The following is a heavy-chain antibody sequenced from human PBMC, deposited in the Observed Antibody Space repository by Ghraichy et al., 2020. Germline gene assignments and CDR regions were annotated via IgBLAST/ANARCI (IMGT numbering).Heavy chain of an antibody. CDR3: ARDYYGSGSYYYGMDV. CDR1: GFTFSSYS. CDR2: ISSSSSYI. Sequence: GGSLRLSCAASGFTFSSYSMNWVRQAPGKGLEWVSSISSSSSYIYYADSVKGRFTISRDNAKNSLYLQMNSLRAEDTAVYYCARDYYGSGSYYYGMDVWGQGTTVTVSS. D-gene: IGHD3-10*01. V-gene: IGHV3-21*01. J-gene: IGHJ6*02.